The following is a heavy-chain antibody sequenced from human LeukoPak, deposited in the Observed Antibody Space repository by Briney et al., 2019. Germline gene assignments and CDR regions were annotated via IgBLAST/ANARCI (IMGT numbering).Heavy chain of an antibody. Sequence: PGGSLRLSCAASGFTFSSYAMSWVRQAPGKGLDWVSAISGSGGSTYYADSVKGRFTISRDNSKNTLYLQMNSLRAEDTAVYYCAKDGPANIVVVPAANSWGQGTLVTVSS. J-gene: IGHJ4*02. CDR2: ISGSGGST. CDR3: AKDGPANIVVVPAANS. D-gene: IGHD2-2*01. V-gene: IGHV3-23*01. CDR1: GFTFSSYA.